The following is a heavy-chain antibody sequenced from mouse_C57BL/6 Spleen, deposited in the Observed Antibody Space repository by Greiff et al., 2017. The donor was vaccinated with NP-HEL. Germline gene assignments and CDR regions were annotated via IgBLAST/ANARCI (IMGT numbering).Heavy chain of an antibody. CDR3: ARNPYPGSSYNYAMDY. V-gene: IGHV2-2*01. Sequence: VQLQQSGPGLVQPSQSLSITCTVSGFSFTSYGVHWVRQSPGKGLEWLGVIWSGGSTDYHAAFISRLSISKDNSKSQVFFKMNSLQADDTAIYYCARNPYPGSSYNYAMDYWGQGTSVTVSS. J-gene: IGHJ4*01. CDR1: GFSFTSYG. CDR2: IWSGGST. D-gene: IGHD1-1*01.